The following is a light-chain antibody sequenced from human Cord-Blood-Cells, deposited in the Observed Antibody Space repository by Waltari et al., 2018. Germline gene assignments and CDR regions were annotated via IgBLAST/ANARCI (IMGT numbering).Light chain of an antibody. J-gene: IGKJ4*01. V-gene: IGKV3-15*01. CDR2: GAS. Sequence: EIVMTQSPATLSVSPGDRATIPCRARQSVSSNLAWYQQKPGQAPRLLIYGASTRATGIPARFSGSGSGTEFTLTISSLQSEDFAVYYCQQYNNWPPLTFGGGTKVEIK. CDR1: QSVSSN. CDR3: QQYNNWPPLT.